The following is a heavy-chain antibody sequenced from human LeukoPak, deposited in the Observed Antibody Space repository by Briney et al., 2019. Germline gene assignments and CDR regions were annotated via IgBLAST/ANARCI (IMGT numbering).Heavy chain of an antibody. CDR1: GYTFTSYD. D-gene: IGHD6-13*01. V-gene: IGHV1-8*01. CDR2: MNPKSGNT. CDR3: AKVSNSWYNYFDF. J-gene: IGHJ4*02. Sequence: GASVKVSCKASGYTFTSYDINWVRQASGQGLEWMGWMNPKSGNTAYAQKFQGRLAMTRNTAISTAYMELSGLRSEDTAVYYCAKVSNSWYNYFDFWGQGALVTVSS.